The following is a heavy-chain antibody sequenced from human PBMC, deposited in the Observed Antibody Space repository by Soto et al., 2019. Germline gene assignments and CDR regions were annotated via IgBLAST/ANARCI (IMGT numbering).Heavy chain of an antibody. J-gene: IGHJ4*02. Sequence: SETLSLTCTVSGGSISSGGYYWSWIRQHPGKGLEWIGYIYYSGSTYYNPSLKSRVTISVDTSKNQFSLKLSSVTAADTAVYYCARDTTMVTGSIDYWGQGTLVTSPQ. CDR1: GGSISSGGYY. CDR2: IYYSGST. CDR3: ARDTTMVTGSIDY. V-gene: IGHV4-31*03. D-gene: IGHD3-10*01.